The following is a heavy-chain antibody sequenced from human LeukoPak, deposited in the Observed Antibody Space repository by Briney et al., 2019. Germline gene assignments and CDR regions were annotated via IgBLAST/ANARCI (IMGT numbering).Heavy chain of an antibody. CDR1: GYTFTSYG. CDR3: ARDRRHNGGSYYDY. J-gene: IGHJ4*02. V-gene: IGHV1-18*01. CDR2: ISAYTGDT. Sequence: GASVKVSCKASGYTFTSYGISWVRQAPGQGLEWMGWISAYTGDTNYAQKLQGRVTVTTDTSTSTAYMELRSLRSDDTAVYYCARDRRHNGGSYYDYWGQGTLVTVSS. D-gene: IGHD2-8*01.